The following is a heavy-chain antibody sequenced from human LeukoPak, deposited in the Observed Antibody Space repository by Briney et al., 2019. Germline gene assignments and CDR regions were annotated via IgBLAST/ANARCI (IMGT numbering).Heavy chain of an antibody. CDR3: ARDRATTEIGRFDY. D-gene: IGHD1-26*01. CDR2: IWYDGSNK. Sequence: GGSLRLSCAASGFTFSSYGMHWARQAPGKGLEWVAVIWYDGSNKYYADSVKGRFTISRDNSKNTLYLQMNSLRAEDTAVYYCARDRATTEIGRFDYWGQGALVTDSS. CDR1: GFTFSSYG. V-gene: IGHV3-33*01. J-gene: IGHJ4*02.